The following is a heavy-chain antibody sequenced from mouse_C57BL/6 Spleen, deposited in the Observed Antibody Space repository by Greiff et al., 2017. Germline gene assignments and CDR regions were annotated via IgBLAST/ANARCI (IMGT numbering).Heavy chain of an antibody. CDR3: AIDSSGYDYFDY. CDR1: GYSFPGYY. Sequence: EVQLQQSGPELVKPGASVKISCKASGYSFPGYYMNWVKQSTEKSLEWIGEINSSTGGATYNQKFKAKATLTVDKSSSTAYMQLKSLTSEDSAVYYCAIDSSGYDYFDYWVQGTALTVSS. CDR2: INSSTGGA. V-gene: IGHV1-42*01. D-gene: IGHD3-2*02. J-gene: IGHJ2*01.